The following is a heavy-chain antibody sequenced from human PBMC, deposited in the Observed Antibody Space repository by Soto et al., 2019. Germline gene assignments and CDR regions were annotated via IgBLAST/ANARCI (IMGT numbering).Heavy chain of an antibody. Sequence: VGSLRLSCAASGFTVSSNYMNWVRQAPGKGLEWVSVIYSDDRTYYADSVKGRFTISRDNSKNTVYLQLNSRRAEDTAVYYCTRERFLEWLVGVRFWAFDNWGQGTMVTVSS. D-gene: IGHD3-3*01. CDR2: IYSDDRT. J-gene: IGHJ3*02. CDR3: TRERFLEWLVGVRFWAFDN. CDR1: GFTVSSNY. V-gene: IGHV3-53*01.